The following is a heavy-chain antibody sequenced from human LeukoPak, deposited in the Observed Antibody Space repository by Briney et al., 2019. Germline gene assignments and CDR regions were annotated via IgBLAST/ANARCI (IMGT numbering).Heavy chain of an antibody. Sequence: AAVTVTLKSSGYTFTSFGVSRVRQPPAQGLEWVGFITAYNGNTDYTQRLQGRVTMTTDTSTNTTYMELRSLTSDDTAVYYCARDGYGSSWFWDYWGQGTLVTVSS. CDR3: ARDGYGSSWFWDY. J-gene: IGHJ4*02. V-gene: IGHV1-18*01. CDR2: ITAYNGNT. D-gene: IGHD6-13*01. CDR1: GYTFTSFG.